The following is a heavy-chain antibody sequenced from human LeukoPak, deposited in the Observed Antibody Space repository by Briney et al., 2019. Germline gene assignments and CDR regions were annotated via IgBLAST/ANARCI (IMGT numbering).Heavy chain of an antibody. CDR2: IWYDGSNK. CDR1: GFTFRDFD. J-gene: IGHJ5*02. CDR3: ARDRGFPSRGWFDP. D-gene: IGHD2-21*01. Sequence: GGSLRLSCAASGFTFRDFDMTWVRQAPGKGLEWVAVIWYDGSNKYYADSVKGRFTISRDNSKDTLYLQMNSLRAEDTAVYYCARDRGFPSRGWFDPWGQGTLVTVSS. V-gene: IGHV3-33*08.